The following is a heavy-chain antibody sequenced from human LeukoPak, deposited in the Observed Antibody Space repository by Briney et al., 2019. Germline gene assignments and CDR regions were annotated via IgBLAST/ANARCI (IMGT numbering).Heavy chain of an antibody. V-gene: IGHV3-7*03. CDR2: IKQDGSEK. CDR1: GFTFSSYG. J-gene: IGHJ6*04. D-gene: IGHD3-10*01. CDR3: ARAQRITMVRGVNYYGMDV. Sequence: GRSLRLSCAASGFTFSSYGMHWVRQAPGKGLEWVANIKQDGSEKYYVDSVKGRFTISRDNAKNSLYLQMNSLRAEDTAVYYCARAQRITMVRGVNYYGMDVWGKGTTVTVSS.